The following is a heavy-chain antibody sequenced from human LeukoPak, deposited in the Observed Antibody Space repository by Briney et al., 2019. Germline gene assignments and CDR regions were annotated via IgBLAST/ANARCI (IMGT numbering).Heavy chain of an antibody. D-gene: IGHD2-15*01. CDR3: ASGCSGGSCYPTGKNDY. V-gene: IGHV3-66*01. CDR2: IYSGGST. CDR1: GFTVSSNY. J-gene: IGHJ4*02. Sequence: GGSLRLSCAASGFTVSSNYMSWVRQAPGKGLEWVSVIYSGGSTYYADSVKGRFTISRDNSKNTLYLQMNSLRAEDTAVYYCASGCSGGSCYPTGKNDYWGQGTLVTVSS.